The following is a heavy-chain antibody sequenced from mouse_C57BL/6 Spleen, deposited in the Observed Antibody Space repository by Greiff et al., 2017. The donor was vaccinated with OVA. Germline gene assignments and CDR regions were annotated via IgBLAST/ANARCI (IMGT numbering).Heavy chain of an antibody. CDR2: IYPSDSET. V-gene: IGHV1-61*01. CDR3: ARGGDDWFAY. CDR1: GYTFTSYW. Sequence: QVQLQQPGAELVRPGSSVKLSCKASGYTFTSYWMDWVKQRPGQGLEWIGNIYPSDSETHYNQKFKDKATLTVDKSSSTAYMQLSSLTSEDSAVYYCARGGDDWFAYWGQGTLVTVSA. J-gene: IGHJ3*01.